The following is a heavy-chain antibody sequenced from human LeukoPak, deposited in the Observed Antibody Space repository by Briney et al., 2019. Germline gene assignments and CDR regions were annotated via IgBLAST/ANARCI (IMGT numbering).Heavy chain of an antibody. CDR2: ISNSVFAT. CDR3: ARDFRNLGMDV. CDR1: SFTLGDWY. V-gene: IGHV3-11*01. Sequence: GGSLRLSCTASSFTLGDWYMSWIRQAPGKRLEWVSYISNSVFATYYADSVKGRFTVSRDNAKNSLFLQMDSLRAEDTAVYFCARDFRNLGMDVWGKGTTVTVSS. D-gene: IGHD3-16*01. J-gene: IGHJ6*03.